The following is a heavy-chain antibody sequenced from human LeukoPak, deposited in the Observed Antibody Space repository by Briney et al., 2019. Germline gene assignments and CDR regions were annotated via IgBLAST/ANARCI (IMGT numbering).Heavy chain of an antibody. CDR3: AKASRRSMILFCDY. CDR2: INQDASEK. CDR1: GFTFNTYW. Sequence: PGGSLRLSCAASGFTFNTYWMTWVRQAPGKGLEWVANINQDASEKYYVDSVKGRFTISRDNAKNSLYLQMNSLRAEDTAVYYCAKASRRSMILFCDYWGQGTLVTVSS. D-gene: IGHD3-22*01. V-gene: IGHV3-7*03. J-gene: IGHJ4*02.